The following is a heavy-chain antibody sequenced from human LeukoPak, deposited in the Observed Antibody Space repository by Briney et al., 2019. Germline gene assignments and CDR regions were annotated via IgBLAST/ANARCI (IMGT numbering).Heavy chain of an antibody. Sequence: GGSLRLSCAASGFTFSKMNWVRQAPGKGLEWVSYISSSGSTKYYADSVKGRFTISRDNAKNSLYLQMNSLRAEDTAVYYCARELNGAFDPWGRGTLVTVSS. V-gene: IGHV3-48*03. CDR2: ISSSGSTK. J-gene: IGHJ5*02. D-gene: IGHD1-1*01. CDR3: ARELNGAFDP. CDR1: GFTFSK.